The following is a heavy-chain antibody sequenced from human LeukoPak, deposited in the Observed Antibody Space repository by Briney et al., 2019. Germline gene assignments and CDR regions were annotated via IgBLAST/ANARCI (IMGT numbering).Heavy chain of an antibody. CDR1: GFTFRSYW. D-gene: IGHD6-19*01. J-gene: IGHJ4*02. CDR3: AKDRKWLALFDY. Sequence: PGGSLRLSCAASGFTFRSYWMHWVRQAPGKGLVWVSRISSDGTTTSYADSVKGRFTISRDNSKNTLYLQMNSLRAEDTAVYYCAKDRKWLALFDYWGQGTLVTVSS. CDR2: ISSDGTTT. V-gene: IGHV3-74*01.